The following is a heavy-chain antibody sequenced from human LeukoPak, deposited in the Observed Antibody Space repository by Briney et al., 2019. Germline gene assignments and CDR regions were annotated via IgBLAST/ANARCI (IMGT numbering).Heavy chain of an antibody. V-gene: IGHV3-33*06. CDR2: IWYDGSNK. J-gene: IGHJ4*02. CDR3: AKERGYSGYDFPDY. CDR1: GFTFSSYG. D-gene: IGHD5-12*01. Sequence: GGSLRLSCAASGFTFSSYGMRWVRQAPGKGLEWVAVIWYDGSNKYYADSVKGRFTISRDNSKNTLYLQMNSLRAEDTAVYYCAKERGYSGYDFPDYWGQGALVTVSS.